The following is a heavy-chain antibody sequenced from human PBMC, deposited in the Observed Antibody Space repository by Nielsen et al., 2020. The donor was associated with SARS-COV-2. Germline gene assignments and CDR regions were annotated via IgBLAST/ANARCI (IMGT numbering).Heavy chain of an antibody. J-gene: IGHJ2*01. CDR3: ARGTVTTDWYFDL. V-gene: IGHV3-23*03. D-gene: IGHD4-17*01. CDR1: GFTFSSYA. Sequence: GESLKISCAASGFTFSSYAMSWVRQAPGKGLEWVSVIYSGGSSTYYADSVKGRFTISRDNSKNTLYLQMNSLRAKDTAVYYCARGTVTTDWYFDLWGRGTLVTVSS. CDR2: IYSGGSST.